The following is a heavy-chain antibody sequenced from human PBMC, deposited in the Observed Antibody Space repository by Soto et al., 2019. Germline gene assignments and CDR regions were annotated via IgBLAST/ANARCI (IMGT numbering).Heavy chain of an antibody. V-gene: IGHV4-59*08. J-gene: IGHJ4*02. CDR1: GGSINHYY. CDR2: IYYGGST. D-gene: IGHD7-27*01. Sequence: SETLSLTCTVSGGSINHYYWTWIRQPPGKGLEWIGFIYYGGSTNYNPSLKSRVTISVDTPKNQFSLKLSSVTAADTAVYYCAKNWNWGSLVHWGQGTLVS. CDR3: AKNWNWGSLVH.